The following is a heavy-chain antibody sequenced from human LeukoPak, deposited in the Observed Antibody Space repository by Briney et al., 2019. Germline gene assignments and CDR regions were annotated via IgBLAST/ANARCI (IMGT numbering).Heavy chain of an antibody. CDR3: ARSGDGGYRGDWSDP. CDR1: GFTFSSYS. CDR2: IGSSSSYI. V-gene: IGHV3-21*01. J-gene: IGHJ5*02. D-gene: IGHD5-12*01. Sequence: GGSLRLSCAASGFTFSSYSMNWVRQAPGKGLEWVSSIGSSSSYIYYADSVKGRFTISRDNAKNSLYLQMNSLRAEDTAVYYCARSGDGGYRGDWSDPWGQGTLVTVSS.